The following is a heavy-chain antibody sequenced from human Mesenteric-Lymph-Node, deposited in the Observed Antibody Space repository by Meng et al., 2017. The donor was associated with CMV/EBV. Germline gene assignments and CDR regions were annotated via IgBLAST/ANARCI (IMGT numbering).Heavy chain of an antibody. D-gene: IGHD3-10*01. Sequence: SGGSFSGYYWNWIRQPPEKGLEWIGEINHSGSTNYNPSLKSRATISVDTSKNQFSLKLSSVTAADTAVYYCARRNMVRGVVNWYFDLWGRGILVTVSS. V-gene: IGHV4-34*01. J-gene: IGHJ2*01. CDR1: GGSFSGYY. CDR3: ARRNMVRGVVNWYFDL. CDR2: INHSGST.